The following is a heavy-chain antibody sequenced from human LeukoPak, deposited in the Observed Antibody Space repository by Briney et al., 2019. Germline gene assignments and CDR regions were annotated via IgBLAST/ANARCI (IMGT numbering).Heavy chain of an antibody. V-gene: IGHV7-4-1*02. CDR1: GYTFTNYA. CDR3: AVLSYDSSGYCYPFDY. D-gene: IGHD3-22*01. Sequence: ASVKVSCKASGYTFTNYAMNWVRQAPGQGLEWMGWMNTNTGNPTYAQGFTGRFVFSLDTSVSTAYLQISSLKTEDTAVYYCAVLSYDSSGYCYPFDYWGQGTLVTVSS. J-gene: IGHJ4*02. CDR2: MNTNTGNP.